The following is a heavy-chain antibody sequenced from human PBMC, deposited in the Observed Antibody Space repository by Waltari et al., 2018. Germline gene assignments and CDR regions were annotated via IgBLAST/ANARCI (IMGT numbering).Heavy chain of an antibody. CDR3: ATYIGASVGTAAFDV. D-gene: IGHD5-12*01. CDR2: VSYSGTT. J-gene: IGHJ3*01. V-gene: IGHV4-39*01. CDR1: GVSITSNKHY. Sequence: QLQLQESVPRLVRPSETLSLICRVSGVSITSNKHYWAWIRQSPGHGLEWIGTVSYSGTTYISPSLKSRVSVSRDTSKNQVSLILGSVTAADMAVYYCATYIGASVGTAAFDVWGQGTMVTVSS.